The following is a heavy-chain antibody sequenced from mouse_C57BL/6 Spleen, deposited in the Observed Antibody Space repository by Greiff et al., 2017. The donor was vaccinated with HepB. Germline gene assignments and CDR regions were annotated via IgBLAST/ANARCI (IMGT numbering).Heavy chain of an antibody. CDR2: ISSGSSTI. D-gene: IGHD2-4*01. Sequence: EVQLVESGGGLVKPGGSLKLSCAASGFTFSDYGMHWVRQAPEKGLEWVAYISSGSSTIYYADTVKGRFTISRDNAKNTLFLQMTSLRSEDTAMYDCAMIYYDYPYAMDYWGQGTSVTVSS. V-gene: IGHV5-17*01. CDR1: GFTFSDYG. CDR3: AMIYYDYPYAMDY. J-gene: IGHJ4*01.